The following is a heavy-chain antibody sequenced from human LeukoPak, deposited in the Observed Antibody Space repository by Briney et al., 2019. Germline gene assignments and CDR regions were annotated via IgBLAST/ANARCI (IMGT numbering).Heavy chain of an antibody. Sequence: GGSLRLSCAASGFTFSSYSMNWVRQAPGKGLEWVSSISSSSSYIYYADSVKGRFTISRDNAKNSLYLQMNSLRAEDTAVYYCAKRPYRYYFDYWGQGALVTVSS. V-gene: IGHV3-21*04. CDR3: AKRPYRYYFDY. CDR1: GFTFSSYS. D-gene: IGHD1-1*01. J-gene: IGHJ4*02. CDR2: ISSSSSYI.